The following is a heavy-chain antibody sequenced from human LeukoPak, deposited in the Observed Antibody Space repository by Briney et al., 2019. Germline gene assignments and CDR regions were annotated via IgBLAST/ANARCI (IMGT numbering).Heavy chain of an antibody. V-gene: IGHV4-59*01. D-gene: IGHD6-13*01. CDR2: IYYSGST. J-gene: IGHJ2*01. CDR3: ARGEPSIASTGAPPFDP. Sequence: SETLSLTCTVSGGSIRSYYWEWIRQPPGKGLEWIGYIYYSGSTDYNPSLKSRVTLSVDTSKNQFSLRLSSVTAADTAVYYCARGEPSIASTGAPPFDPWGRGTLVTVSS. CDR1: GGSIRSYY.